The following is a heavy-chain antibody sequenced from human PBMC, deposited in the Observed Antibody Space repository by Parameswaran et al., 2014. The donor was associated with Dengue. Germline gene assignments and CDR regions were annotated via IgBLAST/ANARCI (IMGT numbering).Heavy chain of an antibody. CDR2: IYDRGST. CDR3: ARQLEDWFDP. Sequence: WIRQPPGKGLEWIGSIYDRGSTYYNPSLKSRVTIFVDTSKNHISLKLASLTATDTAVYYCARQLEDWFDPWGQGTLVTVSS. V-gene: IGHV4-39*01. J-gene: IGHJ5*02.